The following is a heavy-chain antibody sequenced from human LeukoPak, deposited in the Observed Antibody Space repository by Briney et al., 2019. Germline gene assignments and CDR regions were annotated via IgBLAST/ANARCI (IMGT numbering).Heavy chain of an antibody. J-gene: IGHJ4*02. CDR1: GFTFSTYA. CDR3: ARALYDTSGYYYGDFDY. V-gene: IGHV3-64*01. Sequence: GGSLRLSCAASGFTFSTYAMHWVRQAPGKGLEYVSAINNDGSSTYYANSVKGRFTISRDNSKNTLYLQMGSLRADDMAVYYCARALYDTSGYYYGDFDYWGQGTLVTVSS. D-gene: IGHD3-22*01. CDR2: INNDGSST.